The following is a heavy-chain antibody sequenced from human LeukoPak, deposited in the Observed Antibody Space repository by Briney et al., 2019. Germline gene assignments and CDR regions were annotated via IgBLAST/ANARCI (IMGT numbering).Heavy chain of an antibody. V-gene: IGHV1-2*02. CDR2: INPNSGGT. J-gene: IGHJ4*02. Sequence: GASVKVSCKASGYTFTGYYMHGVRQAPGQGLEWTGSINPNSGGTNYAQKFQGRVTMTRDTSISTAYMELSRLRSDDTAVYYCARDGPAMVRGVIPDYWGQGTLVTVSS. D-gene: IGHD3-10*01. CDR3: ARDGPAMVRGVIPDY. CDR1: GYTFTGYY.